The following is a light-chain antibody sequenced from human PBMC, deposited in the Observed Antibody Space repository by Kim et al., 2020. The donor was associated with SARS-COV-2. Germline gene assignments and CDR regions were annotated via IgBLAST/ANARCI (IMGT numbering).Light chain of an antibody. J-gene: IGKJ1*01. CDR3: QHYGSSLWT. CDR1: QSVSSSY. V-gene: IGKV3-20*01. CDR2: GAS. Sequence: EIVLTQSPGTLSLSPGERATLSCRASQSVSSSYLAWYQQKPGQAPRLLIYGASTRATGIPDRFSGSGSGTDFTLTISRLEPEDSAVYYCQHYGSSLWTFGQGTKVDIK.